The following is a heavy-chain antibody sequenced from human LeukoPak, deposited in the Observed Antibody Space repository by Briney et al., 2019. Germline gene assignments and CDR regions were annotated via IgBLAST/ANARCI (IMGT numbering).Heavy chain of an antibody. Sequence: ASVKVSCKASGYTFTSYAMNWARQAPGQGLEWMGWINPNSGGTNYAQKFQGRVTMTRDTSISTAYMELSRLRSDDTAVYYCARDLEVATTKGYYYYYYMDVWGKGTTVTVSS. CDR2: INPNSGGT. CDR3: ARDLEVATTKGYYYYYYMDV. CDR1: GYTFTSYA. V-gene: IGHV1-2*02. J-gene: IGHJ6*03. D-gene: IGHD5-12*01.